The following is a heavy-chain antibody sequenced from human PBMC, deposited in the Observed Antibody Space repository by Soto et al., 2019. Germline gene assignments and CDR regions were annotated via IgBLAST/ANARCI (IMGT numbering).Heavy chain of an antibody. Sequence: PSETLSLTCTVSGGSISDSYWSWIRQSSGKGLDWIGYVSHTGSTRDNPSLRGRVSISLDPSKNQFSLTLSSVTAADTAVYYCARRTGTSVLDTFDIWGRGTKVTVSS. CDR2: VSHTGST. D-gene: IGHD1-1*01. CDR1: GGSISDSY. CDR3: ARRTGTSVLDTFDI. J-gene: IGHJ3*02. V-gene: IGHV4-59*01.